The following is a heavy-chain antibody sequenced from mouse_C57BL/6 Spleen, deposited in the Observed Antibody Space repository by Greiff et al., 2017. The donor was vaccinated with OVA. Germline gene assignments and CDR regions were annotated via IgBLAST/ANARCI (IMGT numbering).Heavy chain of an antibody. J-gene: IGHJ2*01. V-gene: IGHV1-9*01. CDR1: GYTFTGYW. CDR2: ILPGRGST. D-gene: IGHD1-1*01. CDR3: ARGETTVVTPFDY. Sequence: VQLQQSGAELMKPGASVKLSCKAPGYTFTGYWIEWVKQRPGHGLEWIGEILPGRGSTNYNEKFKGKATFTADTSSNTAYRQLSSLTTEDSALYNCARGETTVVTPFDYWGQGTTLTVSS.